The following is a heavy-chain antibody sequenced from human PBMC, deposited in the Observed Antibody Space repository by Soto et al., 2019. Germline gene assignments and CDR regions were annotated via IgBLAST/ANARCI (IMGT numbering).Heavy chain of an antibody. Sequence: HPGGSLRLSCAASGFTFSSYAMHWVRQAPGKGLEWVAVISYDGSNKYYADSVKGRFTISRDNSKNTLYLQMNSLRAEDTAVYYCARSIEYSSSSGPYNWFDPWGQGTLVTVSS. V-gene: IGHV3-30-3*01. J-gene: IGHJ5*02. D-gene: IGHD6-6*01. CDR2: ISYDGSNK. CDR3: ARSIEYSSSSGPYNWFDP. CDR1: GFTFSSYA.